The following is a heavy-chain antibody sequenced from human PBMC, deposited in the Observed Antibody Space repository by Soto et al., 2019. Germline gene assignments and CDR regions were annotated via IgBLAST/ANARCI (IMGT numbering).Heavy chain of an antibody. CDR1: GYTFTSYD. CDR3: ARPQDCSGGSCYAYYYYGMDV. CDR2: MNPNSGNT. D-gene: IGHD2-15*01. J-gene: IGHJ6*02. Sequence: QVQLVQSGAEVKKPGASVKVSCKASGYTFTSYDINWVRQATGQGLEWMGWMNPNSGNTGYAQKFQGRVTMTRNTSLSTAYMELSSLRSEDTAVYYCARPQDCSGGSCYAYYYYGMDVWGQGTTVTVSS. V-gene: IGHV1-8*01.